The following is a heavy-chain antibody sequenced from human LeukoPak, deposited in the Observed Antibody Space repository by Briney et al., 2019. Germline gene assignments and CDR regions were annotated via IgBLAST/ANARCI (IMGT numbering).Heavy chain of an antibody. CDR2: IYSGGTT. D-gene: IGHD3-10*01. CDR1: RFTVSSNY. J-gene: IGHJ6*03. V-gene: IGHV3-53*01. Sequence: GGTLRLSCAASRFTVSSNYMSWVRRAPGKGLGWVLVIYSGGTTYYADSVKGGLTISRDNSKNTLYLKMNTPRAEDTAVYYCPRDKVSDSFYYYMDVWGKGTTVTVSS. CDR3: PRDKVSDSFYYYMDV.